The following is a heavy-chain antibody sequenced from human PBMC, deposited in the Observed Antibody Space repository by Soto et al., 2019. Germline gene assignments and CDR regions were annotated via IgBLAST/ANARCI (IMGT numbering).Heavy chain of an antibody. J-gene: IGHJ4*02. CDR2: IKQDESEK. CDR3: ARDKFSGTYYVSGVTYYFDF. D-gene: IGHD1-26*01. V-gene: IGHV3-7*03. Sequence: EVQLVESGGGLVQPGGSLRLSCAASGFTFSDYWLGWVRQAPGKGLEWVANIKQDESEKNYVDSVKGRFTISRDNAKNSLYLQMHSLTGEDTALYFCARDKFSGTYYVSGVTYYFDFWGPGTLVTVSS. CDR1: GFTFSDYW.